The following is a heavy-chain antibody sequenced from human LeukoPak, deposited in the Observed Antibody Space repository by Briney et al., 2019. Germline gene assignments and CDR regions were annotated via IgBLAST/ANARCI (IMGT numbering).Heavy chain of an antibody. CDR3: ARVYSGSYFDY. J-gene: IGHJ4*02. V-gene: IGHV3-30-3*01. CDR1: GFTFSSYA. Sequence: PGRSLRLSCAASGFTFSSYAMHWVRQAPGKGLEWVAVISYGGSNKYYADSVKGRFTISRDNSKNTLYLQMNSLRAEDTAVYYCARVYSGSYFDYWGQGTLVTVSS. CDR2: ISYGGSNK. D-gene: IGHD1-26*01.